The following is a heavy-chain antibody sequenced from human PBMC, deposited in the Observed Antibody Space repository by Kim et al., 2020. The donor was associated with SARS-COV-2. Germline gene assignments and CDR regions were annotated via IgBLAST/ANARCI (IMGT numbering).Heavy chain of an antibody. Sequence: GGSLRLSCAASGFTFSSYAMHWVRQAPGKGLEWVAVISYDGSNKYYVDSVKGRFTISRDNSKNTLYLQMNSLRAEDTAVYYCARGNVLRFLEWLPYYFDYWGQGTLVTVSS. CDR2: ISYDGSNK. D-gene: IGHD3-3*01. CDR3: ARGNVLRFLEWLPYYFDY. J-gene: IGHJ4*02. V-gene: IGHV3-30*04. CDR1: GFTFSSYA.